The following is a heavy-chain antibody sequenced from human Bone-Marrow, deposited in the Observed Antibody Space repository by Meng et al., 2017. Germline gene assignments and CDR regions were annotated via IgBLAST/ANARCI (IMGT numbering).Heavy chain of an antibody. J-gene: IGHJ4*02. Sequence: GSLRLSCTVSGGSISSISYYWSWIRQPPGKGLEWIGYIHNSGSTSYSPSLMSRVTILVDTSKNQLSLKMRSVTAADTAVYYCAREWSSFDYWGQGTLVTVSS. CDR1: GGSISSISYY. CDR3: AREWSSFDY. D-gene: IGHD2-8*01. V-gene: IGHV4-61*01. CDR2: IHNSGST.